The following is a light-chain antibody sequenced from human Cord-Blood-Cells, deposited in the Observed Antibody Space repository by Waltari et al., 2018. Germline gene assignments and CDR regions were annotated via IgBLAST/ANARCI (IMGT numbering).Light chain of an antibody. J-gene: IGLJ3*02. V-gene: IGLV3-21*04. CDR1: NIGSKS. CDR3: QVWDSSSDQRV. Sequence: SYVLTQPPSVSVAPGKTARITCGGNNIGSKSVHWYQQKPGQAPVLVIYYDSDRPSGIPERFSGSNSGNTATLTISRVEAGDEADYYWQVWDSSSDQRVFGGGTKLTVL. CDR2: YDS.